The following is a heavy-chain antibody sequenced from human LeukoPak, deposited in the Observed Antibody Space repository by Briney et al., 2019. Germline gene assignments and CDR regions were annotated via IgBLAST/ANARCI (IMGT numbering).Heavy chain of an antibody. CDR1: GGSISSYY. J-gene: IGHJ5*02. Sequence: SETLSLTCTVSGGSISSYYWSWIRQPAGKGLEWIGRIYTSGSTNYNPSLKSRVTMSVDTSKNQFSLKLSSVTAADTAVYYCARDPIPGYSSSWYWFDPWGQGTLVTVSS. D-gene: IGHD6-13*01. CDR2: IYTSGST. V-gene: IGHV4-4*07. CDR3: ARDPIPGYSSSWYWFDP.